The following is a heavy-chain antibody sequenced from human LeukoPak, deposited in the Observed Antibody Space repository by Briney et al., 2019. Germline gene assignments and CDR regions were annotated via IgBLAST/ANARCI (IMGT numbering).Heavy chain of an antibody. Sequence: GGSLRLSCAASGFTFNSYAMSWVRQAPGKGLEWVSAISGSGGSTYYADSVKGRFTISRDNSKNTLYLQMNSLRAEDTAVYYCAKDIPGYSSGWYVSLPGYWGQGTLVTVSS. CDR3: AKDIPGYSSGWYVSLPGY. CDR1: GFTFNSYA. D-gene: IGHD6-19*01. J-gene: IGHJ4*02. CDR2: ISGSGGST. V-gene: IGHV3-23*01.